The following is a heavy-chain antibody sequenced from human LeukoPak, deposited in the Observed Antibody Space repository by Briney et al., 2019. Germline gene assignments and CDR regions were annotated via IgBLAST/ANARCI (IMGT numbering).Heavy chain of an antibody. D-gene: IGHD5-24*01. CDR3: GSRDKGYYYGLDV. CDR1: GFTSSSNY. CDR2: ISGGGNT. V-gene: IGHV3-66*01. Sequence: TGGSLRLSCVASGFTSSSNYMSWVRQAPGKGLEWVSIISGGGNTYYADSVKDRFAISRDNSKTTLYLQMKSLRAEDTAVYYCGSRDKGYYYGLDVWGQGTTVTVSS. J-gene: IGHJ6*02.